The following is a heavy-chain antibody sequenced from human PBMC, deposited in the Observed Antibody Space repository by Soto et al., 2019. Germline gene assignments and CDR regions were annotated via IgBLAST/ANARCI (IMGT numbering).Heavy chain of an antibody. V-gene: IGHV1-69*01. J-gene: IGHJ6*02. CDR2: IIAIFGTA. D-gene: IGHD2-15*01. CDR3: ARASHCSGVSCYSTNPHEIHGLDV. CDR1: GGTFSSYV. Sequence: QVQLVQSGAEVKKPGSSVKVSCKASGGTFSSYVITWVRQAPGQGLDWMGGIIAIFGTANYAQKFQGRVTITADVSTGTAYMGLRSLRHEDTAVYYCARASHCSGVSCYSTNPHEIHGLDVWGQGTTVTVSS.